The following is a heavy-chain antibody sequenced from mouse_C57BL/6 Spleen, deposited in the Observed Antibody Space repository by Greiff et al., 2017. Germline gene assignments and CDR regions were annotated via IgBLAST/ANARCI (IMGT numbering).Heavy chain of an antibody. CDR2: ISSGSSTI. CDR3: ARGPYFDY. J-gene: IGHJ2*01. CDR1: GFTFSDYG. Sequence: EVQLVESGGGLVKPGGSLKLSCAASGFTFSDYGTHWVRQAPEKGLEWVAYISSGSSTIYYADTVKGRFTISRDNAKNTLFLQMTSLRSEDTAMYYCARGPYFDYWGQGATLTVSS. V-gene: IGHV5-17*01.